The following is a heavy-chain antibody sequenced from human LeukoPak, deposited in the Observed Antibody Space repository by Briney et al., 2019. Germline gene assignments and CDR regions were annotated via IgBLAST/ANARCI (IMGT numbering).Heavy chain of an antibody. J-gene: IGHJ6*02. D-gene: IGHD6-6*01. V-gene: IGHV1-69*13. Sequence: SVNVSCTASGGTFSSYAISWVRQAPGQGLEWMGGIIPIFGTANYAQKFQGRVTITADESTSTAYMELSSLRSEDTAVYYCARDRGQLAPPYYYYYGMDVWGQGTTVTVSS. CDR1: GGTFSSYA. CDR3: ARDRGQLAPPYYYYYGMDV. CDR2: IIPIFGTA.